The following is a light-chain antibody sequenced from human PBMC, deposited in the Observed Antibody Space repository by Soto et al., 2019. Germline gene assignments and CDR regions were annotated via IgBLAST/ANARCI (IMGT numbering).Light chain of an antibody. J-gene: IGLJ2*01. Sequence: QSALTQPPSASGTPGQSVTISCTGTSSDVGDYNYVSWYQQHPGKAPTLMIYEVSKRPSGVPDRCSGSKSGNTASLTVSGLQAEDEADYYCSSYAGSNNLVFGGGTKVTVL. CDR1: SSDVGDYNY. CDR2: EVS. V-gene: IGLV2-8*01. CDR3: SSYAGSNNLV.